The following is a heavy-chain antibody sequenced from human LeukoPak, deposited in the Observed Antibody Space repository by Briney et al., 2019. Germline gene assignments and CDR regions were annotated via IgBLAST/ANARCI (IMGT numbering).Heavy chain of an antibody. D-gene: IGHD5-18*01. CDR2: INHSGST. CDR3: ARERQRGLLLWLQPFGY. CDR1: GGSFSGYY. J-gene: IGHJ4*02. V-gene: IGHV4-34*01. Sequence: PSETLSLTCAVYGGSFSGYYWSWIRQTPGKGLEWIGEINHSGSTNYNPSLKSRDAISVDTSKNQFSLKLSSVTAADTAVYYCARERQRGLLLWLQPFGYWGQGTLVTVSS.